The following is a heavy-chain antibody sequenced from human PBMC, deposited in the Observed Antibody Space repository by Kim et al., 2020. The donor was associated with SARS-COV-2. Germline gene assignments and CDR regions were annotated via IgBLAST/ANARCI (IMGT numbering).Heavy chain of an antibody. CDR3: ARTLIGSEVSY. CDR2: IKYDGSEK. J-gene: IGHJ4*02. CDR1: GFTFSNYW. V-gene: IGHV3-7*01. D-gene: IGHD2-8*01. Sequence: GGSLRLSCTGSGFTFSNYWMYWVRQAPGKGLEWVAKIKYDGSEKTNVDSVKGRFTISRDNAKNSLYLQMNSLRAEDTAVCYCARTLIGSEVSYWGQGTLVTVSS.